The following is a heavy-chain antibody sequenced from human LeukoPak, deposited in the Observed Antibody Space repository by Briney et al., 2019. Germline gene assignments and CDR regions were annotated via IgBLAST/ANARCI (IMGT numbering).Heavy chain of an antibody. CDR2: INHSGST. D-gene: IGHD1-1*01. J-gene: IGHJ4*02. V-gene: IGHV4-34*01. CDR1: GGSFSGYY. Sequence: PSETLSLTCAVYGGSFSGYYWSWIRQPPGKGLEWIGEINHSGSTNYNPSLKSRVTISVDTSKNQFSLKLSSVTAADTAVYYCARRLERREYYFDYWGQGTLVTVSS. CDR3: ARRLERREYYFDY.